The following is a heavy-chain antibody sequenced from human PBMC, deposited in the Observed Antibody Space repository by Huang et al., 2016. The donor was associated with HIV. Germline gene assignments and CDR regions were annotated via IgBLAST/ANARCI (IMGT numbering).Heavy chain of an antibody. Sequence: EVRLVESGGGLVQPGGSLRLSCAASGFTLSAYAMNWVRQGPGKGLEWVAYMCRSDRPIDYAHSVRGRFTIFRDSAENSLYLQMNSLTDADTAFYYCARDYGGLDYWGQGALVIVSS. CDR1: GFTLSAYA. D-gene: IGHD4-17*01. V-gene: IGHV3-48*02. CDR2: MCRSDRPI. CDR3: ARDYGGLDY. J-gene: IGHJ4*02.